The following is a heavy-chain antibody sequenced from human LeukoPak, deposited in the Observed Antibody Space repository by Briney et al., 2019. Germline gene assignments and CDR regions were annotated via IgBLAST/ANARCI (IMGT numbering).Heavy chain of an antibody. Sequence: GASVKVSRKASGYTFTSYGISWVRQAPGQGLEWMGWISAYNGSTNYAQKLQGRVTMTTDTSTSTAYMELRSLRSDDTAVYYCARGAPVAGSNNWFDPWGQGTLVTVSS. V-gene: IGHV1-18*01. CDR3: ARGAPVAGSNNWFDP. J-gene: IGHJ5*02. CDR1: GYTFTSYG. D-gene: IGHD6-19*01. CDR2: ISAYNGST.